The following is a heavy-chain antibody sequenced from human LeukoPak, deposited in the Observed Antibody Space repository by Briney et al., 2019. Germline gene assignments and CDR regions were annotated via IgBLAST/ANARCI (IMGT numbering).Heavy chain of an antibody. CDR2: IYHGGST. Sequence: KASGTLSLTCAVSGGSIISSSWWSWVRQSPGKGLEWIGEIYHGGSTNYNPSLKSRVTISVDKSKNQFSLNLTSVTAADTAVYYCAVRGYSYGYDYWGQGTLVTVSS. CDR3: AVRGYSYGYDY. V-gene: IGHV4-4*02. D-gene: IGHD5-18*01. CDR1: GGSIISSSW. J-gene: IGHJ4*02.